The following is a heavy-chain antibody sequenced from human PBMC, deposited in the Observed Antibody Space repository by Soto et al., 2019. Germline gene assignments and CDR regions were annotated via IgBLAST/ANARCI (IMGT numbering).Heavy chain of an antibody. CDR2: ISGYNAKT. J-gene: IGHJ6*02. Sequence: QSQLVQSGSEVKRPGASVKVSCKSSDNTFTYYGITWVSQTPGQGLEWLGWISGYNAKTRDDTNFQDRVTMTAETSTTTAFLEVRSLTADDSGTYCCAATGGHYFGLDVWGQGTTVTVSS. CDR1: DNTFTYYG. D-gene: IGHD2-8*02. V-gene: IGHV1-18*04. CDR3: AATGGHYFGLDV.